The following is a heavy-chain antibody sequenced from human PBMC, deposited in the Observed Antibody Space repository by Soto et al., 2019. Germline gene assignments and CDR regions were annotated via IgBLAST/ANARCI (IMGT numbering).Heavy chain of an antibody. D-gene: IGHD3-22*01. V-gene: IGHV3-53*01. CDR1: RFTVSSNN. J-gene: IGHJ1*01. Sequence: EVQLVESGGGLIQPGGSLRLSCGASRFTVSSNNMSWVRQAPGKGLEWVSVIYSGGSTYYADSVKGRFTISRDNSKNTLYLQMNSLRAEDTAVYYCARDRVESGYPEYFQHWGQGTLVTVSS. CDR2: IYSGGST. CDR3: ARDRVESGYPEYFQH.